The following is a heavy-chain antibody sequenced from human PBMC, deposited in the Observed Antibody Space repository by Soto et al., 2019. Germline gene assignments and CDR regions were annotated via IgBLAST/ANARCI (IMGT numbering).Heavy chain of an antibody. CDR3: ARDLRGGSCYSYNWFDP. Sequence: QVQLVQSGAEVKKPGSSVKVSCKASGGTFSSYAISWVRQAPGQGREWMGGIIPIFGTANYAQKFQGRVTITADESTSTAYMELSSLRSEDTAVYYCARDLRGGSCYSYNWFDPWGQGTLVTVSS. CDR1: GGTFSSYA. J-gene: IGHJ5*02. D-gene: IGHD2-15*01. V-gene: IGHV1-69*01. CDR2: IIPIFGTA.